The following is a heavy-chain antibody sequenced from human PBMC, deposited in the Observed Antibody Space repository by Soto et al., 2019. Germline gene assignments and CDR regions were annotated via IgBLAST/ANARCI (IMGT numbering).Heavy chain of an antibody. CDR2: ISGSDDST. CDR3: AKRSSSSTFDY. V-gene: IGHV3-23*01. D-gene: IGHD6-6*01. J-gene: IGHJ4*02. Sequence: EVQLLESGGGLVQPGESLRLSCAASGFTFSSYAMSWVRQAPGKGLEWVSVISGSDDSTYYADSGKGRFTISRDNSKHTLYLQMNSLRAEDTAVYYCAKRSSSSTFDYWGQGTLVTVSS. CDR1: GFTFSSYA.